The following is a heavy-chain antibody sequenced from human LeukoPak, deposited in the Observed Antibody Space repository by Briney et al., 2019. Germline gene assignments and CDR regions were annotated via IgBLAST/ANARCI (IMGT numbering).Heavy chain of an antibody. J-gene: IGHJ4*02. CDR1: GGSISSSSYY. Sequence: PSETLSLTCTVSGGSISSSSYYWGWIRQPPGKGLEWIGSIYYSGSTYYNPSLKSRVTISVNTSKNQFSLKLSSVTAADTAVYYCARVRNYYSSGALDSCGQGTLVTASS. V-gene: IGHV4-39*07. CDR3: ARVRNYYSSGALDS. D-gene: IGHD3-10*01. CDR2: IYYSGST.